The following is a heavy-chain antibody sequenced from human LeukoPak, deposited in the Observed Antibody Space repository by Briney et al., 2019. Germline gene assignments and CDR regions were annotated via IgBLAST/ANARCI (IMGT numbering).Heavy chain of an antibody. CDR1: GFAFSANW. Sequence: SGGSLRLSCAASGFAFSANWMTWVRQAPGQGLDWVANIKPDGGDKYYVDSVKGVFTISRDNAKNSLYLQMNSLRAEDTAVYYCASCYDWGQGTLVSVSS. D-gene: IGHD2-15*01. J-gene: IGHJ4*02. CDR3: ASCYD. V-gene: IGHV3-7*02. CDR2: IKPDGGDK.